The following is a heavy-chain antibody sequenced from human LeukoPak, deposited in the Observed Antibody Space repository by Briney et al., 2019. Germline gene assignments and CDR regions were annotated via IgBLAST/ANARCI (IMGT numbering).Heavy chain of an antibody. CDR2: ISRDGGTT. V-gene: IGHV3-43*02. D-gene: IGHD3-10*01. CDR3: TKDFSGSYEN. J-gene: IGHJ4*02. CDR1: GFTFDDYA. Sequence: GGSLRLSCATSGFTFDDYAFHWVRQVPGKGLEWVSLISRDGGTTSYGDSVKGCFTISRDNSKNSLYMQMNSLKTEDSALYYCTKDFSGSYENWGQGTLVTVSS.